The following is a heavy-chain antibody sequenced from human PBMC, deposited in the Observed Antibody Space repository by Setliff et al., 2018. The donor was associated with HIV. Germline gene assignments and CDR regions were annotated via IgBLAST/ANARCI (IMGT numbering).Heavy chain of an antibody. CDR2: MYHTGST. J-gene: IGHJ4*02. Sequence: LSLTCTVSGGSISSSGPGYYWGWVRQPPGGGLEWIGSMYHTGSTYYSPSLNSRFTISVDTSKNQFSLKLRSVTAADTAVYYCARQPLYNDYDWRSYYFDYWGQGSLVTVSS. CDR3: ARQPLYNDYDWRSYYFDY. V-gene: IGHV4-39*01. CDR1: GGSISSSGPGYY. D-gene: IGHD5-12*01.